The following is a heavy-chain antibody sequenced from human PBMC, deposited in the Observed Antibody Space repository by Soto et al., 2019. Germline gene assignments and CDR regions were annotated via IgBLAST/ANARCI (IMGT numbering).Heavy chain of an antibody. CDR3: ARVGGKYQLLFDY. J-gene: IGHJ4*02. D-gene: IGHD2-2*01. V-gene: IGHV3-74*01. CDR1: GFTFSSYW. CDR2: INSDGSST. Sequence: GGSLRLSCAASGFTFSSYWMHWVRQAPGKGLVWVSRINSDGSSTSYADSVKGRFTISRDNAKNTLYLQMNSLRAEDTAVYYCARVGGKYQLLFDYWGQGTLVTVSS.